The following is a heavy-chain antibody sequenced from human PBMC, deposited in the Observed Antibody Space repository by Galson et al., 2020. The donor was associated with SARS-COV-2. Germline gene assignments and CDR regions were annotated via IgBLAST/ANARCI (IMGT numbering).Heavy chain of an antibody. V-gene: IGHV3-23*01. J-gene: IGHJ4*02. Sequence: GESLKISCAASGFTFSAYAISWVRQAPGKGLEWISAISANGDHIYYADSVRGRFTTSRDNSKNTLYLQLNSLRGEDTALYYCAKEKFCNGDDCYSLDHWGQGTRVTVSS. D-gene: IGHD2-15*01. CDR1: GFTFSAYA. CDR2: ISANGDHI. CDR3: AKEKFCNGDDCYSLDH.